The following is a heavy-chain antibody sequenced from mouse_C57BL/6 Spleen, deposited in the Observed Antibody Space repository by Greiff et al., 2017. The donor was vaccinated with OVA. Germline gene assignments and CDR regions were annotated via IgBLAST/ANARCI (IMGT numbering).Heavy chain of an antibody. Sequence: QVQLQQSGAELVRPGASVKLSCKASGYTFTDYYINWVKQRPGQGLEWIARIYPGSGNTYYNEKFKGKATLTAEKSSSTAYMQLSSLTSEDSAVYFCARERWRGGNYVDAMDYWGQGTSVTVSS. CDR3: ARERWRGGNYVDAMDY. CDR2: IYPGSGNT. J-gene: IGHJ4*01. CDR1: GYTFTDYY. V-gene: IGHV1-76*01. D-gene: IGHD2-1*01.